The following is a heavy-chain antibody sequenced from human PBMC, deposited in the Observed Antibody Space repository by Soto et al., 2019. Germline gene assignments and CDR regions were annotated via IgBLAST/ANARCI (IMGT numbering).Heavy chain of an antibody. CDR3: AKLEGYYYHYYLAV. CDR1: GFTFSSYA. J-gene: IGHJ6*03. V-gene: IGHV3-23*01. Sequence: GGSLRLACAASGFTFSSYAMSWVRQAPGKGLEWVSAISGSGGSTYYADSVKGRFTISRDNSKNTLYLQMNSLRAEDTAVYYCAKLEGYYYHYYLAVWGKGTTVTVSS. CDR2: ISGSGGST.